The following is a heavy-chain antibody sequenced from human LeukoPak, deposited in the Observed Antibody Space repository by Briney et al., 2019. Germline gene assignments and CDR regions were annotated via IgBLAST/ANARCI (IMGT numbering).Heavy chain of an antibody. CDR3: AREPDDIITNLLPHDAFDI. D-gene: IGHD3-22*01. CDR2: INPNSGGT. Sequence: ASLKVSCKASGCTFTGYYIHWVRQAPGQGLEWMGWINPNSGGTKYVQKFQGRVTMTRDTSISTAYMELSSLRSDDTAVYYCAREPDDIITNLLPHDAFDIWGQGTMVTVSS. V-gene: IGHV1-2*02. CDR1: GCTFTGYY. J-gene: IGHJ3*02.